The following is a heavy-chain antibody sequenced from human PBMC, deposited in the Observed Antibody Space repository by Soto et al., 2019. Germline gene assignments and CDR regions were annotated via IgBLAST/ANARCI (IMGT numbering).Heavy chain of an antibody. D-gene: IGHD3-22*01. CDR1: GGSIRSGGYY. Sequence: TLSLTCTVSGGSIRSGGYYWGWIRQDPGKGLEWIGYIYYSGSTYYNPSLKSRVTISVDTSKNQFSLKLSSVTAADTAVYYCATGPVLPVVIGPPPYYFDFSGQGTLVTVSS. V-gene: IGHV4-31*03. CDR3: ATGPVLPVVIGPPPYYFDF. CDR2: IYYSGST. J-gene: IGHJ4*02.